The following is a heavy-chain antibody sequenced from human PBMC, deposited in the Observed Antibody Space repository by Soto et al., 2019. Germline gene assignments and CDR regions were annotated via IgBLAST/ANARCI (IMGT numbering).Heavy chain of an antibody. CDR1: GGSISSSSYY. V-gene: IGHV4-39*01. J-gene: IGHJ4*02. D-gene: IGHD2-15*01. CDR3: ARVTATHYYFDY. Sequence: QLQLQESGPGLVKPSETLSLTCTVSGGSISSSSYYWGWIRQPPGKGLEWIGSIYYSGSTYYNPCLKSRVSISVDTAKNRFSLKLSSVTAAYTAVYYCARVTATHYYFDYWGQGTLVTVSS. CDR2: IYYSGST.